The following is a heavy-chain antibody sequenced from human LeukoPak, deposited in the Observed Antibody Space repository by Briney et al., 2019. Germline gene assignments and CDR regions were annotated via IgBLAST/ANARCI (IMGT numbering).Heavy chain of an antibody. Sequence: ASVKVSCKASGYTFTSYGISWVRQAPGQGLEWMGWINAYNGNTNYAQKLQGRVTMTTDTSTSTAYMELRSLRSDDTAVYYCARDQAYYYDSSGYYYGDYWGQGTLVTVSS. CDR1: GYTFTSYG. D-gene: IGHD3-22*01. V-gene: IGHV1-18*01. CDR2: INAYNGNT. CDR3: ARDQAYYYDSSGYYYGDY. J-gene: IGHJ4*02.